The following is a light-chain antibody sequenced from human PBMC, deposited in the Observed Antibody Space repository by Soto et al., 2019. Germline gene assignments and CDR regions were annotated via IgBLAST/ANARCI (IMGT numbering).Light chain of an antibody. J-gene: IGKJ1*01. CDR2: SAS. V-gene: IGKV3-20*01. Sequence: PGERATLSCKASQSVSSSFLAWYQQKPGQPPRLLIYSASGRATGIPDRFSGSGSGTDFTLTISSLEPEDSAVYYCQQYGSAPRTFGQGTKVDI. CDR3: QQYGSAPRT. CDR1: QSVSSSF.